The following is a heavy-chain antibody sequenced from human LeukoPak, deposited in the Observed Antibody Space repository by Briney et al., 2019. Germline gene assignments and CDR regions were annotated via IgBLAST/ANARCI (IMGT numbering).Heavy chain of an antibody. CDR3: ARLDIGDSGNPNWFDP. V-gene: IGHV4-39*02. CDR2: IYSTGNT. D-gene: IGHD4-23*01. CDR1: GDFIRSGHYY. J-gene: IGHJ5*02. Sequence: SETLSLTCTVSGDFIRSGHYYWGWIRQSPGKGLEWMGSIYSTGNTHYNPSLESRLIISVDTSKNSFSLKLSSVTAADTAVFYCARLDIGDSGNPNWFDPWGQGTLVTVSS.